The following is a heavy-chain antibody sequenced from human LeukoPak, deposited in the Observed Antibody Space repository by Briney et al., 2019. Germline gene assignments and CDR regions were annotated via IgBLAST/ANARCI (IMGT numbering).Heavy chain of an antibody. CDR2: IYSGGST. CDR3: ARRCGGDCYEYDY. V-gene: IGHV3-53*01. D-gene: IGHD2-21*02. J-gene: IGHJ4*02. CDR1: GFPVSSNY. Sequence: PGGSLRLFCAASGFPVSSNYMSWVRQAPGKGLEWVSVIYSGGSTYYADSVKGRFTISRDNSKNTLYLQMNSLRAEDTAVYYCARRCGGDCYEYDYWGQGTLVTVSS.